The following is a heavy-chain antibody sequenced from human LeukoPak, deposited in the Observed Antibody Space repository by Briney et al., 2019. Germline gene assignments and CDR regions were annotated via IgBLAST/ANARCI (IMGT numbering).Heavy chain of an antibody. J-gene: IGHJ3*02. D-gene: IGHD1-26*01. CDR2: ISHSGST. Sequence: SETLSLTCTVSGDSISYYYWSWIRQPPGKGLEWIGYISHSGSTNYNPSLKSRVTISVDTSKNQFSLKLSSVTAVDTAVYYCARGPVGGATYYDGDAFDIWGQGTMVTVSS. V-gene: IGHV4-59*01. CDR1: GDSISYYY. CDR3: ARGPVGGATYYDGDAFDI.